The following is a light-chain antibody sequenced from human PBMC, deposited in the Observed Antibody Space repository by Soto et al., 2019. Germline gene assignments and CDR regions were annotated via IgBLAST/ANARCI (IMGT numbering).Light chain of an antibody. CDR1: SSYVGGYNY. V-gene: IGLV2-14*01. J-gene: IGLJ1*01. CDR2: DVS. CDR3: SSYTSSSTLLYV. Sequence: QSVLTQPASVSGSPGQSITISCTGTSSYVGGYNYVSWYQQHPGKAPRLMIYDVSNRPSGVSNRFSGSKSGNTASLTISGLQAEEEAEYYCSSYTSSSTLLYVFGTGTKLTVL.